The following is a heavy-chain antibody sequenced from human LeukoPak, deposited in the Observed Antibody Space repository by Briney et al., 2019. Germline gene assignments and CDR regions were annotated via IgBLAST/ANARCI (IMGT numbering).Heavy chain of an antibody. D-gene: IGHD4-17*01. V-gene: IGHV1-18*04. CDR2: ISAYNGNT. Sequence: ASVKVSCKASGYTFTSCGISWVRQAPGQGLEWMGWISAYNGNTNYAQKLQGRVTMTTDTSTSTAYMELRSLRSDDTAVYYCARDDDGDEDYYYYGMDVWGKGTTVTVSS. CDR1: GYTFTSCG. J-gene: IGHJ6*04. CDR3: ARDDDGDEDYYYYGMDV.